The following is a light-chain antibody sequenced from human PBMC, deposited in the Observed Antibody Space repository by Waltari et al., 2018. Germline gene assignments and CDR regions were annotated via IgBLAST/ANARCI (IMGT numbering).Light chain of an antibody. CDR3: ETGGHGTWV. Sequence: QLVVTQSPSASAPLGASVKLTCPLSSGHSSNVIAWLQQRPEKGPRYVMKVNSDGRHSKGDEMPGRFSGSSSGAERYLTISILQSDDEADYYGETGGHGTWVFGGGTKLTVL. V-gene: IGLV4-69*01. J-gene: IGLJ3*02. CDR1: SGHSSNV. CDR2: VNSDGRH.